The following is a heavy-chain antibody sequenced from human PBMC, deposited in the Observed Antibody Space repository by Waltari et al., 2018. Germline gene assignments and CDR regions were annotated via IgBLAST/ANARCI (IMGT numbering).Heavy chain of an antibody. D-gene: IGHD3-10*01. CDR1: GYTFTSYY. CDR2: INPSGGST. Sequence: QVQLVQSGAEVKKPGASVKVSCKASGYTFTSYYLHWVRQAPGPGLEWMGIINPSGGSTSYAQKFQGRVTMTRDTSTSTVYMELSSLRSEDTAVYYCARDRITMVRGAKFYYYGMDVWGQGTTVTVSS. CDR3: ARDRITMVRGAKFYYYGMDV. J-gene: IGHJ6*02. V-gene: IGHV1-46*01.